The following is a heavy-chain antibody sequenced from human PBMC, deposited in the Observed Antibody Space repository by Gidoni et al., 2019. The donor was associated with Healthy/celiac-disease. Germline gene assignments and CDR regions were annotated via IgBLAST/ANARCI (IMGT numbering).Heavy chain of an antibody. Sequence: SGSTNYNPSLKSRVTISVDTSKNQFSLKLSSVTAADTAVYYCARATRLTYYYDSSGYGYYFDYWGHGTLVTVSS. V-gene: IGHV4-59*01. CDR3: ARATRLTYYYDSSGYGYYFDY. D-gene: IGHD3-22*01. J-gene: IGHJ4*01. CDR2: SGST.